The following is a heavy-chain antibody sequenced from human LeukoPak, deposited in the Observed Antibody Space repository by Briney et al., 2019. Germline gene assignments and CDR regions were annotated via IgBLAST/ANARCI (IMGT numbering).Heavy chain of an antibody. Sequence: ASETLSLTCTVSGYSISSGYYWGWIRQPPGKGLEWIGSIYHSGSTDYNPSLKSRVPMSVDTSKNQFSLKLSSVTASDTAVYYCARGNGPLLWFGEADHYMDVWGKGTTVTVSS. CDR1: GYSISSGYY. CDR3: ARGNGPLLWFGEADHYMDV. D-gene: IGHD3-10*01. CDR2: IYHSGST. J-gene: IGHJ6*03. V-gene: IGHV4-38-2*02.